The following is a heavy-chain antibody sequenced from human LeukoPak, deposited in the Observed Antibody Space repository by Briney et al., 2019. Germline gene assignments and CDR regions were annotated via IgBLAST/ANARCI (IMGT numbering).Heavy chain of an antibody. CDR3: ARDKNGYCSSTSCPRGDYYYYMDG. D-gene: IGHD2-2*03. CDR2: ISSSSSTI. J-gene: IGHJ6*03. CDR1: GFTFSSYS. Sequence: QPGGSLRLSCAASGFTFSSYSMNWVRQAPGKGLEWVSYISSSSSTIYYADSVKGRFTISRDNAKNSLYLQMNSLRAEDTAVYYCARDKNGYCSSTSCPRGDYYYYMDGGGKGTTVTVSS. V-gene: IGHV3-48*04.